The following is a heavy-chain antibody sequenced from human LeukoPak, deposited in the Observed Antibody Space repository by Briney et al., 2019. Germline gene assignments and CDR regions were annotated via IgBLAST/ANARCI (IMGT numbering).Heavy chain of an antibody. CDR2: INPNSGGT. D-gene: IGHD1-1*01. V-gene: IGHV1-2*02. Sequence: ASVKVSCKASGYTFTGYYMHWVRQAPGQGLEWMGWINPNSGGTNHAQKFQGRVTMTRDTSISTAYMELSRLRSDDTAVYYCAREEYNWNDVEARRFDYWGQGTLVTVSS. J-gene: IGHJ4*02. CDR3: AREEYNWNDVEARRFDY. CDR1: GYTFTGYY.